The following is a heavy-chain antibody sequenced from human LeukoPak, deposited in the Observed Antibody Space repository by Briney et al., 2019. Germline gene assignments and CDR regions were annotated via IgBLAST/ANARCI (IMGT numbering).Heavy chain of an antibody. J-gene: IGHJ4*02. CDR2: INPNSGAT. D-gene: IGHD5-18*01. Sequence: ASVKVSCKASEYTFTGYYMHCVRQAPGQGLEWMGWINPNSGATDYAQNFQGRVTLTRDTSISTAYMELSRLRSDDMAVYYCASGYRFGNWGQGTLVTVSS. CDR1: EYTFTGYY. V-gene: IGHV1-2*02. CDR3: ASGYRFGN.